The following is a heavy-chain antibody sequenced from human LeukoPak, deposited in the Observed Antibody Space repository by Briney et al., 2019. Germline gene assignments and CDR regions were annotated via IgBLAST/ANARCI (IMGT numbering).Heavy chain of an antibody. D-gene: IGHD6-13*01. V-gene: IGHV4-59*08. J-gene: IGHJ4*02. Sequence: PSETLSLTCTVSGGSISSYYWSWIRQTPGKGLEWIGNIFDSGDTNYNPSLQSRVTISVDTSKKQFSLKLRSATAADTAVYYCARASIASGRGDFDYWGQGTLVTVSS. CDR2: IFDSGDT. CDR1: GGSISSYY. CDR3: ARASIASGRGDFDY.